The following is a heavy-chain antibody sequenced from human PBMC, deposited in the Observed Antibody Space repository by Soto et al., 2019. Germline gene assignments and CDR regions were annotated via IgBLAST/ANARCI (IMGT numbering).Heavy chain of an antibody. CDR1: GGSISSGGYS. J-gene: IGHJ6*02. V-gene: IGHV4-30-2*01. CDR2: IYHSGST. Sequence: SETLSLTCAVSGGSISSGGYSWSWIRQPPGKGLEWIGYIYHSGSTYYNPSLKSRVTISVDRSKNQFSLKLSSVTAADTAVYYCARDMGIAARPDYYYGMDVWGQGTTVT. D-gene: IGHD6-6*01. CDR3: ARDMGIAARPDYYYGMDV.